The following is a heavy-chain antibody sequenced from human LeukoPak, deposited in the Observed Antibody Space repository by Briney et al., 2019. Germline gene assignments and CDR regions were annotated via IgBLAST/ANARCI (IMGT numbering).Heavy chain of an antibody. J-gene: IGHJ6*03. CDR3: ARIDGSSSWYLGGYYYYMDV. CDR1: GFTFSSYS. V-gene: IGHV3-21*01. Sequence: PGGSLRLSCAASGFTFSSYSMNWVRQAPGKGLEWVSSISSSSSYIYYADSVKGRFTISRDNAKNSLYLQMNSLRAEDTAVYYCARIDGSSSWYLGGYYYYMDVWGKGTTVTVSS. D-gene: IGHD6-13*01. CDR2: ISSSSSYI.